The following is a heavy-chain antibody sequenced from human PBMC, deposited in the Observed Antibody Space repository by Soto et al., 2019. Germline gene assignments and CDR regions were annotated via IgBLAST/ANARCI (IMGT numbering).Heavy chain of an antibody. CDR2: INQDGSVK. V-gene: IGHV3-7*01. J-gene: IGHJ4*02. CDR3: ASPGKSSPWCYEH. Sequence: GGSLRLSCAASGYTFTNYWLSWVRQAPGKGLEWVANINQDGSVKNYLDSVEGRFTISRNNPKNSVYLQMNSLRAEDTAIYYCASPGKSSPWCYEHWGQGTLVTVSS. CDR1: GYTFTNYW. D-gene: IGHD6-13*01.